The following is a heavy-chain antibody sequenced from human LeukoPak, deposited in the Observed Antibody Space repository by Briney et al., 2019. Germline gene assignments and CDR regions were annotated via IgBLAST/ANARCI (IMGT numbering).Heavy chain of an antibody. J-gene: IGHJ4*02. CDR1: GFTFSSYA. CDR3: AKAYYYGSGSNYKSFDY. V-gene: IGHV3-23*01. Sequence: QTGGSLRLSCAASGFTFSSYAMSWVRQAPGKGLEWVSGISDSGYSTYYADSVKGRFTISRDNSKNTLYLQMNSLRAEDTAVYYCAKAYYYGSGSNYKSFDYWGQGTLVTVSS. D-gene: IGHD3-10*01. CDR2: ISDSGYST.